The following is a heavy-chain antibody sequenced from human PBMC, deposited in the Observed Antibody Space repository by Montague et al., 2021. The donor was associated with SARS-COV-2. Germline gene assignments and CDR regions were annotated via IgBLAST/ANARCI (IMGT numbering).Heavy chain of an antibody. CDR2: TYYRSRWSN. V-gene: IGHV6-1*01. CDR3: ARVKCGRNTWDTFDI. Sequence: CAISGDSVSSDSVAWNWIRQSPSRGLEWLGRTYYRSRWSNDYAVSVKSRIIINPDTSKNQFSLHLKSVTPEDTAVYYCARVKCGRNTWDTFDIWGQGTMVTVSS. J-gene: IGHJ3*02. D-gene: IGHD1-26*01. CDR1: GDSVSSDSVA.